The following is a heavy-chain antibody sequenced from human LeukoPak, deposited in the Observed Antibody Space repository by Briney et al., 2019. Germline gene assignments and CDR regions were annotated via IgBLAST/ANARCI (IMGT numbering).Heavy chain of an antibody. Sequence: GGSLRLSCAASGFTFSDYYMSWIRQAPGKGLEWVSDISSSGRTIYYADSVKGRFTISRDNSKNTLYLQMNSLRAEDTAVYYCAKDVYCSGGSCYEYYFDYWGQGTLVTVSS. J-gene: IGHJ4*02. CDR1: GFTFSDYY. CDR2: ISSSGRTI. CDR3: AKDVYCSGGSCYEYYFDY. D-gene: IGHD2-15*01. V-gene: IGHV3-11*01.